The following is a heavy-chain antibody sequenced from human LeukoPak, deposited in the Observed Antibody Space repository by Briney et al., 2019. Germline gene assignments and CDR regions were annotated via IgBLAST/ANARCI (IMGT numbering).Heavy chain of an antibody. D-gene: IGHD3-10*01. CDR2: ISKSGRAT. CDR3: ARVPGSLYYYYMDV. CDR1: GFKFDYYE. Sequence: GGSLRLSCAASGFKFDYYEMSWVRQVPGKGLEYVSGISKSGRATGYGDSVKGRFTISRYNAKNSLFLQMTSLRAEDTALYHCARVPGSLYYYYMDVWGKGAAVTVSS. J-gene: IGHJ6*03. V-gene: IGHV3-20*01.